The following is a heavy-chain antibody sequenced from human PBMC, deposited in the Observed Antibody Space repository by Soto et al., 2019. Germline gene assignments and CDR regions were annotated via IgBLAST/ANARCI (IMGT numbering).Heavy chain of an antibody. J-gene: IGHJ6*03. V-gene: IGHV3-33*01. CDR2: IWYDGSNK. Sequence: GGSLRLSCAASGFTFSSYGMHWVRQAPGKGLEWVAAIWYDGSNKYYADSVKGRFTISRDNSKNTLYLQMNSLRAEDTAVYYCARGGDYGDYGPGYYYMDVWGKGTTVTVSS. CDR3: ARGGDYGDYGPGYYYMDV. CDR1: GFTFSSYG. D-gene: IGHD4-17*01.